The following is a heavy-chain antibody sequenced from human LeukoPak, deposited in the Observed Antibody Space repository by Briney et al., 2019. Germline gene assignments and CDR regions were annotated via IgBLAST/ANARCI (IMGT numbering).Heavy chain of an antibody. V-gene: IGHV3-21*01. D-gene: IGHD3-3*02. J-gene: IGHJ6*02. Sequence: GGSLALSCAACGFTFSSYSMMWLRQAPGKGLEGVSSFSSSSSYIYYADSARGRFTIYRDNDKNSLYLQMNSLKAEDTAVYYWARDPPVYQGISSYYYGMDVWGQGTTVTVSS. CDR3: ARDPPVYQGISSYYYGMDV. CDR1: GFTFSSYS. CDR2: FSSSSSYI.